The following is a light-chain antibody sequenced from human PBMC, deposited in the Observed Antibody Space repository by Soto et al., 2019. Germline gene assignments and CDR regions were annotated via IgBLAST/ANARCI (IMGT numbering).Light chain of an antibody. V-gene: IGKV1-6*01. Sequence: AIQMTQSPSSLSASVGDRVTITCRASQDIRTDLGWYQQRPGKAPKVLIYAASSLQSGVPSRFSGSGSGTEFTLTISSLQPEDFATYYCLQDYDFPFTFGPGTKVEIK. CDR3: LQDYDFPFT. J-gene: IGKJ3*01. CDR1: QDIRTD. CDR2: AAS.